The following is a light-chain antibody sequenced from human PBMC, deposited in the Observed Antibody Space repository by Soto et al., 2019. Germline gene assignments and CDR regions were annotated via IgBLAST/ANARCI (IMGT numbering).Light chain of an antibody. CDR1: QSVSSN. J-gene: IGKJ1*01. CDR3: QQYNNWPRT. CDR2: GAS. V-gene: IGKV3-15*01. Sequence: EIVMTQSPATLSVSPGERATLSCRASQSVSSNLAWYHQKPCQAPRLVIYGASTRATGIPARFSGSGSGTEFTRTISSLQSEDFAVYYCQQYNNWPRTFGQGTKVEIK.